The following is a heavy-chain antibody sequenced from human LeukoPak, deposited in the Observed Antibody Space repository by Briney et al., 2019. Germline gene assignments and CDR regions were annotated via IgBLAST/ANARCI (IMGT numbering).Heavy chain of an antibody. D-gene: IGHD5-18*01. CDR2: INHSGST. CDR3: ARGGDTAMAL. CDR1: GGSFSGYY. J-gene: IGHJ4*02. Sequence: KPSETLSLTCAVYGGSFSGYYWSWIRQPPGKGLEWIGEINHSGSTNYNPSLKSRVTISADTSKNQFSLKLSSVTAADTAVYYCARGGDTAMALWGQGTLVTVSS. V-gene: IGHV4-34*01.